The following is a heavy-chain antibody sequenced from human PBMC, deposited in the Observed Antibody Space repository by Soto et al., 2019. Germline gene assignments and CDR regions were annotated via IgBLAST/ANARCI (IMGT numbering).Heavy chain of an antibody. CDR2: IYYSGST. D-gene: IGHD2-2*01. J-gene: IGHJ6*02. Sequence: SETLSLTCPVSSCSIPSSSYYWGWRNKPPGKGREWIWSIYYSGSTYYHPPLNSRVTIAVDTSKNQFSLKLSAVTAADTAVYYCATLLEEYCISTSCYLRGYYYYYGMDVWGQGTTVS. CDR3: ATLLEEYCISTSCYLRGYYYYYGMDV. CDR1: SCSIPSSSYY. V-gene: IGHV4-39*01.